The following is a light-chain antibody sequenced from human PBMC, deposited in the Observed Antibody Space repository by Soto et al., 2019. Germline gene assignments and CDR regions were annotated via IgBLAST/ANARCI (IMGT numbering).Light chain of an antibody. CDR3: QSYDSSLVYV. CDR1: SSDVGGYNY. Sequence: QSVLTQPASVSGSPGQSITISCTGTSSDVGGYNYVSWYQQHPGKAPKLMIYDVSNRPSGVSNRFSGSKSGTSASLAITGLQAEDEADYYCQSYDSSLVYVFGTGTKVTVL. J-gene: IGLJ1*01. CDR2: DVS. V-gene: IGLV2-14*01.